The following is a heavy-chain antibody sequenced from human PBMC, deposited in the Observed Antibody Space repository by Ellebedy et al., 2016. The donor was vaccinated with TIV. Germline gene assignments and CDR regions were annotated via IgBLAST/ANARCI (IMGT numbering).Heavy chain of an antibody. CDR2: IYTSGST. D-gene: IGHD5-24*01. J-gene: IGHJ4*02. CDR3: ARGPEYNYGIFDY. V-gene: IGHV4-61*09. CDR1: GGSISSATYD. Sequence: SETLSLTXTVSGGSISSATYDWSWIRQPAGKGLEWIGHIYTSGSTNYNPSLKSRVIMSVDTSKNQFSLKVSSVTAADTAVYYCARGPEYNYGIFDYWGQGTLVTVSS.